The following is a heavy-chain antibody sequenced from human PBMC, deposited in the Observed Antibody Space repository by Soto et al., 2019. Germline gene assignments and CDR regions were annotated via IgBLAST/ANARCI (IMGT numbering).Heavy chain of an antibody. CDR2: IYYSGST. V-gene: IGHV4-59*01. CDR1: GGSISSYY. CDR3: ARVLSVVVPAAIENWFDP. J-gene: IGHJ5*02. Sequence: SETLSLTCTVSGGSISSYYWSWIRQPPGKGLEWIGYIYYSGSTNYNPSLKSRVTISVDTSKNQFSLKLSSVTAADTAVYYCARVLSVVVPAAIENWFDPWGQGTLVTVSS. D-gene: IGHD2-2*02.